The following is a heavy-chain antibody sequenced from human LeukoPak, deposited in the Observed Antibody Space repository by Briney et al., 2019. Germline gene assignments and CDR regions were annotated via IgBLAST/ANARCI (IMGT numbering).Heavy chain of an antibody. V-gene: IGHV4-39*01. CDR3: ARRPLGYSSGSNCKGGFDY. CDR2: IFYGESA. Sequence: SETLSLTCTVSGGSISSSSYYWGWIRQPPGKGLEWIGNIFYGESAYYNPSLESRVTISVDTSKNQFSLKLSSVTAADTAVYYCARRPLGYSSGSNCKGGFDYWGQGTLVTVSS. CDR1: GGSISSSSYY. D-gene: IGHD2-2*01. J-gene: IGHJ4*02.